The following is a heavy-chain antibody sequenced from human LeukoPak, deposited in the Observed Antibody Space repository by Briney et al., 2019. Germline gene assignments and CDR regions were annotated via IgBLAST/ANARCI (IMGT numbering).Heavy chain of an antibody. CDR3: AKGGTYYDFWSGYY. Sequence: PGGSLRLSCAASGFTFSSYGMHWVRQAPGKGLEWVGFIRYDGSNKYYADSVKGRFIISRDNSKNTLYLQMNSLRAEDTAVYYCAKGGTYYDFWSGYYWGQGTLVTVSS. J-gene: IGHJ4*02. CDR2: IRYDGSNK. CDR1: GFTFSSYG. D-gene: IGHD3-3*01. V-gene: IGHV3-30*02.